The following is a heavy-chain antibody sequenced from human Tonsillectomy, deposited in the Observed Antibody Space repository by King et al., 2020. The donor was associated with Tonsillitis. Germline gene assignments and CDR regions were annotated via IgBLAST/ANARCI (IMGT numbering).Heavy chain of an antibody. D-gene: IGHD3-22*01. V-gene: IGHV4-30-4*01. CDR1: GGSISSGDYY. Sequence: QMQLQESGPGLVKPSQTLSLTCTVSGGSISSGDYYWSWIRQPPGKGLEWIGYIYYSGSTYYHPSLKNRVTISVDTSKNQFSLKLSSVSAADTAVYYCASVTYYYDSSGHGAFDIWGQGTMVTVSA. J-gene: IGHJ3*02. CDR3: ASVTYYYDSSGHGAFDI. CDR2: IYYSGST.